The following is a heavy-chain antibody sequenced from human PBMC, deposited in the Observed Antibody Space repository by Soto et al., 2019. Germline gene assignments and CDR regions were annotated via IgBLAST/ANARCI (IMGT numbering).Heavy chain of an antibody. CDR1: GFTFSSYW. CDR2: IKQDGSEK. Sequence: GGSLRLSCAASGFTFSSYWVTWVRQAPGKGLEWVANIKQDGSEKYYVDSVKGRFTISRDNAKNSLYLQMNSLRAEDTAVYYCARDTVVVPAAVYYYYGMDVWGQGTTVTVSS. V-gene: IGHV3-7*05. D-gene: IGHD2-2*01. CDR3: ARDTVVVPAAVYYYYGMDV. J-gene: IGHJ6*02.